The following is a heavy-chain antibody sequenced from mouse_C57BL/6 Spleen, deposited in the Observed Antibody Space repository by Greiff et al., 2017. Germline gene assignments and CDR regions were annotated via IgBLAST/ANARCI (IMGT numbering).Heavy chain of an antibody. D-gene: IGHD1-1*01. V-gene: IGHV5-17*01. J-gene: IGHJ2*01. CDR1: GFTFSDYG. CDR2: ISSGSSTI. Sequence: VQLKESGGGLVKPGGSLKLSCAASGFTFSDYGMHWVRQAPEKGLEWVAYISSGSSTIYYADTVKGRFTISRDNAKNTLFLQMTSLRSEDTAMYYCARGYYGVYYFDYWGQGTTLTVSS. CDR3: ARGYYGVYYFDY.